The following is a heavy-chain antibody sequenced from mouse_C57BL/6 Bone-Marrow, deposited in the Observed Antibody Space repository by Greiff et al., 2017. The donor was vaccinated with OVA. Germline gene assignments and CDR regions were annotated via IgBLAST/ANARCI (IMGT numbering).Heavy chain of an antibody. J-gene: IGHJ1*03. CDR1: GFTFSSYA. D-gene: IGHD1-1*01. Sequence: EVQVVESGEGLVKPGGSLKLSCAASGFTFSSYAMSWVRQTPEKRLEWVAYISSGGDYIYYADTVKGRFTISRDNARNTLYLQMSSLKSEDTAMYYCTRDEDYYGSSYYWYFDVWGTGTTVTVSS. V-gene: IGHV5-9-1*02. CDR3: TRDEDYYGSSYYWYFDV. CDR2: ISSGGDYI.